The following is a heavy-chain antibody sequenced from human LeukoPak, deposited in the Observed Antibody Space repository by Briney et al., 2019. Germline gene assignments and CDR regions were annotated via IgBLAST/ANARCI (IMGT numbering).Heavy chain of an antibody. Sequence: TGGSLRLSCAASGFTFDDYAMHWVRQAPGKGLEWVSLISWDASTTYYADSVKGRFTISRDNSKNSLYLQMDSLRAEDTAFYYCAKDKGVATVLGFDYWGQGTLVTASS. CDR1: GFTFDDYA. D-gene: IGHD1-1*01. J-gene: IGHJ4*02. CDR3: AKDKGVATVLGFDY. V-gene: IGHV3-43D*03. CDR2: ISWDASTT.